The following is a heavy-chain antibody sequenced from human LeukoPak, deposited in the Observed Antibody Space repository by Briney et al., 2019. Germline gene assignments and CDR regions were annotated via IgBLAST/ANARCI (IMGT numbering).Heavy chain of an antibody. D-gene: IGHD3-22*01. CDR3: ARHRSYYDSSGPFDP. J-gene: IGHJ5*02. CDR2: IYYCGST. Sequence: PSETLSHTCTVSGGSISSSSYYWGWIRQPPGKGLEWIGSIYYCGSTYYNPSLKSRVTISVDTSKNQFSLKLSSVTAADTAVYYCARHRSYYDSSGPFDPWGQGTLVTVSS. CDR1: GGSISSSSYY. V-gene: IGHV4-39*01.